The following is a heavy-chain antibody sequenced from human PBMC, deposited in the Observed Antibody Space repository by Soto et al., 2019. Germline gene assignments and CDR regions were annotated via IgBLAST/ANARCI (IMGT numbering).Heavy chain of an antibody. Sequence: VSGPTLVNPTQTLTLTCSFSGFSLSTSGVGVGWIRQPPGKAPEWLGIIYWNDDKRYSPSLKTRVTITKDTSRNQVVLTMTSVEADDKATSYCPHETSAWRWLPDVWGQGTTVTVSS. J-gene: IGHJ6*02. D-gene: IGHD3-3*01. V-gene: IGHV2-5*01. CDR3: PHETSAWRWLPDV. CDR2: IYWNDDK. CDR1: GFSLSTSGVG.